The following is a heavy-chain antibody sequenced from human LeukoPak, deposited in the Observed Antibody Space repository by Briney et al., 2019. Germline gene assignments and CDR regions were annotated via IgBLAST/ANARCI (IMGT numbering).Heavy chain of an antibody. CDR3: ARFEVYGDPRGTFDY. D-gene: IGHD4-17*01. CDR2: IYPGDSDT. J-gene: IGHJ4*02. Sequence: GESLKISCKGSGYSFTSYWIGWVRQMPGKGREWMGIIYPGDSDTRYSPSFQGQVTISADKSISTAYLQWSSLKASDTAMYYCARFEVYGDPRGTFDYWGQGTLVTVSS. CDR1: GYSFTSYW. V-gene: IGHV5-51*01.